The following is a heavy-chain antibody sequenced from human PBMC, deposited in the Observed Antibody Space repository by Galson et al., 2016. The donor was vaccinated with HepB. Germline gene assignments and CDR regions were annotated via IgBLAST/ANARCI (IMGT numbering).Heavy chain of an antibody. D-gene: IGHD1-1*01. CDR2: ISGYNGNT. CDR3: ARDTGTTQYLDQ. CDR1: GYTFTRSG. V-gene: IGHV1-18*01. J-gene: IGHJ4*02. Sequence: SVKVSCKASGYTFTRSGISWVRQAPGQGLEWMGWISGYNGNTNYAQKFQGRVTMTTDTSTSTAYMELRSLRSDDTAVYYCARDTGTTQYLDQWGQGTLVTVSS.